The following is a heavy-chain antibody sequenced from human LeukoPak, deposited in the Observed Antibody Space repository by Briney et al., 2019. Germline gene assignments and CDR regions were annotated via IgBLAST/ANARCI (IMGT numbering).Heavy chain of an antibody. D-gene: IGHD6-25*01. CDR3: AKTYSSAWGELGY. CDR1: GFIFDDYA. CDR2: ITWGGGST. V-gene: IGHV3-43D*03. Sequence: AGGSLRLSCAASGFIFDDYAMHWVRQAPGKGLECVSLITWGGGSTYYADSVKCRFTISRDNSKNSLYLQMNSLRPEDTALYYCAKTYSSAWGELGYWGQGTLVTVS. J-gene: IGHJ4*02.